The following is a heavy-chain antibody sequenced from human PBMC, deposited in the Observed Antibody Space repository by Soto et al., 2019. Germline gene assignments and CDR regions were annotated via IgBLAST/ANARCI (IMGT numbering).Heavy chain of an antibody. Sequence: PSETLSLTCTVSGGSISSYYWSWIRQPPGKGLEWIGYIYYSGSTNYNPSLKSRVTISVDTSKNQFSLKLSSVTAADTAVYYCARRIGGGDYVYGMDVWGQGTTVTVSS. D-gene: IGHD2-15*01. CDR2: IYYSGST. CDR3: ARRIGGGDYVYGMDV. J-gene: IGHJ6*02. V-gene: IGHV4-59*08. CDR1: GGSISSYY.